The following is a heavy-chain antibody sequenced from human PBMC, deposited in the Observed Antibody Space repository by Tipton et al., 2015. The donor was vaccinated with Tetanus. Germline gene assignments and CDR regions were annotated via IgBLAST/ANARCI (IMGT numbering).Heavy chain of an antibody. D-gene: IGHD2/OR15-2a*01. J-gene: IGHJ5*02. Sequence: GSLRLSCAASGFTFSDYYMSWIRQAPGKGLEWVAYISHGSTTIYYADSVQGRFTVSRDNANNSLFLQMNSLRGDDTAVYYCARSDVRTTFFPWGQGTLVTVSS. CDR3: ARSDVRTTFFP. V-gene: IGHV3-11*01. CDR1: GFTFSDYY. CDR2: ISHGSTTI.